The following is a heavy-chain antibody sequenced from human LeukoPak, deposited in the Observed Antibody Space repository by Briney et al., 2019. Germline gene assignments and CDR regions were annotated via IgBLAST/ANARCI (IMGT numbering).Heavy chain of an antibody. CDR1: GYQFSAYW. V-gene: IGHV5-51*01. CDR3: ARPNITSYYDSRGYDAFDV. J-gene: IGHJ3*01. Sequence: GASLKISFKGFGYQFSAYWIAWVRPMPGQGLEWMGINFPDDSDTRYNLAFQGQVIISADKSVTTAYLQWSSLKASDTAMYYCARPNITSYYDSRGYDAFDVWGQGTMVTVSS. CDR2: NFPDDSDT. D-gene: IGHD3-22*01.